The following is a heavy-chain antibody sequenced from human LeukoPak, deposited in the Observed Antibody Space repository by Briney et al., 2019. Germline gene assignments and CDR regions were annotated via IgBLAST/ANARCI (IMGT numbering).Heavy chain of an antibody. CDR2: IYPASGSS. CDR3: ARETAVHGGIEF. Sequence: ASETLSLTCSVSGVSISSGYYYWNWIRQPAGKGLEWIGRIYPASGSSSYNPSLQSRATILEDRSSNQFSLKLRAVTASDTALYYCARETAVHGGIEFWGQGIQVIVSS. D-gene: IGHD3-10*01. V-gene: IGHV4-61*02. CDR1: GVSISSGYYY. J-gene: IGHJ4*02.